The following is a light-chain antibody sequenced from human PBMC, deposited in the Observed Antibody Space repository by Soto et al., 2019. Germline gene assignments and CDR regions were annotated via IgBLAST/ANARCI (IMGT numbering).Light chain of an antibody. CDR1: QSVSSNF. CDR2: GAS. Sequence: EIVLTQSPGTLSLSPGERATLSCRASQSVSSNFLAWYQQKPGQAPRLLIYGASYRATGIPDRFSGTGSGTDFTLTISRLEPEDFAVYYCQQYGGSPRTFGQGTKVEIK. J-gene: IGKJ1*01. CDR3: QQYGGSPRT. V-gene: IGKV3-20*01.